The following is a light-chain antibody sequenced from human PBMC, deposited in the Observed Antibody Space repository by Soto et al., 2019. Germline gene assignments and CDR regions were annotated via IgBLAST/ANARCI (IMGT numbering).Light chain of an antibody. CDR2: AAS. Sequence: IQLTQSPSSLSASVGDRATITCRASQGIRNDLGWYQQKPGKAPKLLIYAASSLQSGVPSRFSGSGSGTDFTLTISSLQPEDFAAYYWQQSWPTPPSFGKGTKVE. J-gene: IGKJ1*01. CDR1: QGIRND. CDR3: QQSWPTPPS. V-gene: IGKV1-39*01.